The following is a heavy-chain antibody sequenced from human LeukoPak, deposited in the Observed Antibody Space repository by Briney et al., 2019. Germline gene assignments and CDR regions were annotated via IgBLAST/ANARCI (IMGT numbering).Heavy chain of an antibody. CDR3: ARGAAPGPSYFDY. V-gene: IGHV3-66*01. J-gene: IGHJ4*02. CDR1: GFTVSSNY. CDR2: IYSGGST. Sequence: GGSLRLSCAASGFTVSSNYMSWVRQAPGKGLEWVSLIYSGGSTYYADSVKGRFTISRDNSNDTLYLQMNSLRAEDTAVYVCARGAAPGPSYFDYWGQGTLVTVSS. D-gene: IGHD6-13*01.